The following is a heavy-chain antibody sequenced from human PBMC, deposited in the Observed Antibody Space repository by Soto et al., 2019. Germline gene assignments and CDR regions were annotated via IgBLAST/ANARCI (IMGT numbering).Heavy chain of an antibody. CDR3: ARDYSSSWYNWFDP. D-gene: IGHD6-13*01. CDR2: ISAYNGNT. Sequence: ASVKVSCKASGYTFTSYGISWVRQAPGQGLEWMGWISAYNGNTNYAQKLQGRVTMTTDTSTSTAYMELRSLRSDDTAVYYCARDYSSSWYNWFDPWGQGTLVTVSS. J-gene: IGHJ5*02. V-gene: IGHV1-18*01. CDR1: GYTFTSYG.